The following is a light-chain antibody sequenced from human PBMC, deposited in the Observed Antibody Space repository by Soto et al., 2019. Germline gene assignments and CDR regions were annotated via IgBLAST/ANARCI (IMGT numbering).Light chain of an antibody. V-gene: IGKV3-11*01. J-gene: IGKJ4*01. CDR1: QSVFRS. Sequence: EIVLTQSPATLSLSPGERATLSCRASQSVFRSLAWYQQRPGQPPRLLISDASNRATGVPTRFSGSGSGTDFTLTISSLEPEDFAVYYCQQRNVLPLTFGGGTKLDIK. CDR3: QQRNVLPLT. CDR2: DAS.